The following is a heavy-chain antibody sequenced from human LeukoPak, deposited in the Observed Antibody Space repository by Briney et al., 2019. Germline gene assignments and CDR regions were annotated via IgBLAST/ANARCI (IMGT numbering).Heavy chain of an antibody. J-gene: IGHJ5*02. V-gene: IGHV4-61*02. CDR2: IYTSGST. Sequence: SQTLSLTCTVSGGSISSGSYYWSWLRQPAGKGLEWIGRIYTSGSTNYNPSLKSRVTISVDTSKNRFSLKLSSVTAADTAVYYCASQDCGWFDPWGQGTLVTVSS. CDR3: ASQDCGWFDP. D-gene: IGHD2-21*02. CDR1: GGSISSGSYY.